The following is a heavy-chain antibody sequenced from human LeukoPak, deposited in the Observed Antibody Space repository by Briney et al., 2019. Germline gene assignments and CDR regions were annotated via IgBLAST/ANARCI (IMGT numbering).Heavy chain of an antibody. J-gene: IGHJ4*02. V-gene: IGHV3-30*18. D-gene: IGHD3-22*01. CDR1: EFTFSTYG. CDR2: ISYDGSNK. CDR3: AKGIGSGYYYLLDY. Sequence: TGGSLRLSCGASEFTFSTYGMHWVRQAPGKGLEWVAVISYDGSNKYYVDSVKGRFTISRDNSNNTLYLQMNSLRAEDTAVYYCAKGIGSGYYYLLDYWGQGTLVTVSS.